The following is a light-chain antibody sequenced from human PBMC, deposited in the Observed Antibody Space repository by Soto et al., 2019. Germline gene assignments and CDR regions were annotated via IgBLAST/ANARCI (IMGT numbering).Light chain of an antibody. CDR2: EVS. CDR3: SSYTTSITYV. CDR1: SNDVGAYNY. V-gene: IGLV2-14*01. Sequence: QSALTQPASVSGSPGQSITISCTGTSNDVGAYNYVSWYQQHLGKAPKLMIYEVSNRPSGISNRFSGSKSGNTASLTISGLQAEDEAGYYCSSYTTSITYVFGTGTKVTVL. J-gene: IGLJ1*01.